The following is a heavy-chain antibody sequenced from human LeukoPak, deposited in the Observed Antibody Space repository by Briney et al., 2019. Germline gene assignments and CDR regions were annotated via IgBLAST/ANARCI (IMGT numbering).Heavy chain of an antibody. CDR3: ARDPYSGHYGNDYYYYMDV. J-gene: IGHJ6*03. D-gene: IGHD5-12*01. V-gene: IGHV3-21*01. CDR1: GFTFSTYN. CDR2: ITSSSSYA. Sequence: GGPLRLSCAASGFTFSTYNMNWVRQAPGKRLEWVSSITSSSSYAFYADSVKGRFTISRDNAKSSLYLQMNNLRAEDTAVYYCARDPYSGHYGNDYYYYMDVWGKGTTVTISS.